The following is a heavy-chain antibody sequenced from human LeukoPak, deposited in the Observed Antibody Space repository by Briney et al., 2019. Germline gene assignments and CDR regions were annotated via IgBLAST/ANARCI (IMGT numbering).Heavy chain of an antibody. CDR3: ARDYAVGTPFDS. CDR2: INSDGSGT. J-gene: IGHJ4*02. Sequence: PGGSLRLSCAASGFTFSGYWMHWVRQAPGKGLEWVSRINSDGSGTRYADSVEGRFTISRDNAKNTLFLQMNSLTAEDTAVYYCARDYAVGTPFDSWGQGTLVTVSS. D-gene: IGHD4-23*01. CDR1: GFTFSGYW. V-gene: IGHV3-74*01.